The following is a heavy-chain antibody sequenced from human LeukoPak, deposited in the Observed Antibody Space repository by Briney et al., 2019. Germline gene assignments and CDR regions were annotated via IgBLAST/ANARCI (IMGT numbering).Heavy chain of an antibody. J-gene: IGHJ2*01. CDR1: GFTVSSNY. D-gene: IGHD1-26*01. CDR2: IYSGGNT. V-gene: IGHV3-66*01. CDR3: ASLVGASKTYFDL. Sequence: PGGSLRLSCAASGFTVSSNYMSWVRQAPGKGLEWVSVIYSGGNTYYADSVKGRFTISRDNSKNTLYLQMNSLRAEDTAVYYCASLVGASKTYFDLWGRGTLVTVSS.